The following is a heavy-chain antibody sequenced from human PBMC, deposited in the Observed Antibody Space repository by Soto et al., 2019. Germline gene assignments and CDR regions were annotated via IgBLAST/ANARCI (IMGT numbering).Heavy chain of an antibody. Sequence: EVQLVESGGGLVQPGGPLTLPWVGPGFTLDRHDMHWVAKGRRRGLDWLAFINCRSNTVYYSDFVKARFTISRDDAKDSLFLNMNSLPAEDSAVYYCARDGNYAQYVVDYYTMDVWGRGTTVTVSS. CDR3: ARDGNYAQYVVDYYTMDV. CDR2: INCRSNTV. D-gene: IGHD3-3*01. CDR1: GFTLDRHD. J-gene: IGHJ6*01. V-gene: IGHV3-48*03.